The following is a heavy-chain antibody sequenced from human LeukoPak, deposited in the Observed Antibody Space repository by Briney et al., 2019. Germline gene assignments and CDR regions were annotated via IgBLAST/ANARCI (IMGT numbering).Heavy chain of an antibody. CDR3: ARLGYCSSTSCLRRDY. D-gene: IGHD2-2*01. V-gene: IGHV1-8*01. Sequence: ASVKVSCKASGYTFTSYDINWVRQATGQGLEWMGWMNPNSGNTGYAQKFQGRVTMTRNTSISTAYMELSSLRSEDTAVYYCARLGYCSSTSCLRRDYWGQGTLVTVSS. CDR2: MNPNSGNT. J-gene: IGHJ4*02. CDR1: GYTFTSYD.